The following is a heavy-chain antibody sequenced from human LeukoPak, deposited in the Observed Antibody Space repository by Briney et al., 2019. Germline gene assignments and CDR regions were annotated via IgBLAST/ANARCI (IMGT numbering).Heavy chain of an antibody. CDR3: AAVQLKLYSGSYQNWFDP. Sequence: ASVKVSCKASGYTFTSYYMHWVRQAPGQGLEWMGIINPSGGSTSYAQKFQGRVTMTRNTSISTAYMELSSLRSEDTAVYYCAAVQLKLYSGSYQNWFDPWGQGTLVTVSS. D-gene: IGHD1-26*01. J-gene: IGHJ5*02. CDR2: INPSGGST. V-gene: IGHV1-46*01. CDR1: GYTFTSYY.